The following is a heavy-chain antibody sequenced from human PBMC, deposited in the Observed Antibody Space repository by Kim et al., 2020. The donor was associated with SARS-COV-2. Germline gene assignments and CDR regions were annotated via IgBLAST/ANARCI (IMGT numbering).Heavy chain of an antibody. CDR3: VGPLAVGRYDGPFDY. Sequence: SETLSLTCTVSGGSISSSRYYWGWIRQPPWKGLEWIGSMYYTGTIYTNPTLKSRVAMSVDTSKHQFALNLSSLTAAATAVYYCVGPLAVGRYDGPFDYW. CDR2: MYYTGTI. V-gene: IGHV4-39*01. D-gene: IGHD5-12*01. CDR1: GGSISSSRYY. J-gene: IGHJ4*01.